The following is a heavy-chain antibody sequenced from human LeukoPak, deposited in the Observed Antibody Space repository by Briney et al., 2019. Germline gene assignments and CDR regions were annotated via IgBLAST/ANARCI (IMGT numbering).Heavy chain of an antibody. Sequence: GGSLRLSCAASGFTVSSNYMSWVRQAPGKGLEWVSLIYSGGSTYYADSVKGRFTISRDNSKNTVFLQMNSLRAEDTAVYYCARVSVRPVNFEYSSSPAAYNWFDPWGQGTLVTVSS. V-gene: IGHV3-53*01. CDR3: ARVSVRPVNFEYSSSPAAYNWFDP. D-gene: IGHD6-6*01. J-gene: IGHJ5*02. CDR1: GFTVSSNY. CDR2: IYSGGST.